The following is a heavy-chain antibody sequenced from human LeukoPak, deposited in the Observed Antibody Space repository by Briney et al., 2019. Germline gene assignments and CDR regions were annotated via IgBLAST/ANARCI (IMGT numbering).Heavy chain of an antibody. Sequence: SQTLSLTCTVSGGSISSGGYYWSWIRQHPGKGLEWIGYIYYSGSTYYNPSLKSRVTISVDTSKNQFSLELSSVTAADTAVYYCARDGRLRFLEWSEMDVWGKGTTVTVSS. V-gene: IGHV4-31*03. J-gene: IGHJ6*04. CDR2: IYYSGST. CDR3: ARDGRLRFLEWSEMDV. D-gene: IGHD3-3*01. CDR1: GGSISSGGYY.